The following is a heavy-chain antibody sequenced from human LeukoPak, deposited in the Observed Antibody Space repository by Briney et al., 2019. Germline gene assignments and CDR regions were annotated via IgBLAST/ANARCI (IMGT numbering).Heavy chain of an antibody. Sequence: GASVKVSCKASGYTFTGYYMHLVRQAPGQGLEWMGWINPNSGGTNYAQKFQGRVTMTRDTSISTAYMELSRLRSDDTAVYYCASSVLSRVVADWFDPWGQGTLVTVSS. CDR3: ASSVLSRVVADWFDP. V-gene: IGHV1-2*02. D-gene: IGHD2-15*01. CDR2: INPNSGGT. CDR1: GYTFTGYY. J-gene: IGHJ5*02.